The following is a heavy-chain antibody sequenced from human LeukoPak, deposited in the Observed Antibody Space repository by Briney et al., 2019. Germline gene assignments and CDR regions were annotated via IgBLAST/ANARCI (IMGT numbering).Heavy chain of an antibody. Sequence: GGSLRLSCAASGFTFSSYEMNWVRQAPGKGLEWVSYISDSGNTIFCADSVKGRFTISRDNAKNSLYLQMNSLRAEDTAVYYCGRVKYSDYWGQGTLVTVSP. D-gene: IGHD1-1*01. CDR3: GRVKYSDY. CDR1: GFTFSSYE. V-gene: IGHV3-48*03. J-gene: IGHJ4*02. CDR2: ISDSGNTI.